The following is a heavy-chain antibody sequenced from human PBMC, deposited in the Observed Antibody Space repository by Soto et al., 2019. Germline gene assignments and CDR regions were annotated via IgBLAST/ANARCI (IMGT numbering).Heavy chain of an antibody. CDR3: ARAAVTTGGYYYYGMDV. Sequence: QVQLVESGGGLVKPGGSLRLSCAASGFPFSDCYMSWIRQAPGKGLEWLSYISSSGSIISYADSVKGRFTISRDNAKNSLYLQMNSLSAEDTAVYFCARAAVTTGGYYYYGMDVWGQGTTVTVSS. D-gene: IGHD4-17*01. CDR1: GFPFSDCY. CDR2: ISSSGSII. V-gene: IGHV3-11*01. J-gene: IGHJ6*02.